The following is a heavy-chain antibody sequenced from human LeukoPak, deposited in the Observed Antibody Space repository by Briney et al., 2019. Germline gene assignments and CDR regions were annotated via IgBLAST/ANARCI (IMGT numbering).Heavy chain of an antibody. V-gene: IGHV1-18*01. CDR3: TRDIAAAPRAFDI. J-gene: IGHJ3*02. D-gene: IGHD6-13*01. CDR2: ISAYNGNT. Sequence: GASVKVSCKASGYTFTCYGISWVRQAPGQGLEWMGWISAYNGNTNYAQKLQGRVTMTTDTSTSTAYMELRSLRSDDTAVYYCTRDIAAAPRAFDIWGQGTMVTVSS. CDR1: GYTFTCYG.